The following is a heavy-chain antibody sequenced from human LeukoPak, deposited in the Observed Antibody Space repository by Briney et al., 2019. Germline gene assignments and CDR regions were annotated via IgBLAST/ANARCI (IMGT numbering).Heavy chain of an antibody. CDR3: ARVPYCSSTSCYSYYYMDV. J-gene: IGHJ6*03. CDR2: INPSGGST. V-gene: IGHV1-46*01. D-gene: IGHD2-2*02. CDR1: GYTFTSYY. Sequence: GASVKVSCKASGYTFTSYYMHWVRQAPGQGLEWMGIINPSGGSTSYAQKFQGRVTMTRDTSTSTVYMELRSLRSDDTAVYYCARVPYCSSTSCYSYYYMDVWGKGTTVTVSS.